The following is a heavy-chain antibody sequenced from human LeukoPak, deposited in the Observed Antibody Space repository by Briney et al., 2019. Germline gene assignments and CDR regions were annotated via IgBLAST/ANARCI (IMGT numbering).Heavy chain of an antibody. D-gene: IGHD6-13*01. Sequence: PGGSLRLSCAASGFTFSDYYMSWVRPAPGKGLEWVSYISSSGSTIYYADSVKGRFTISRDNAKNSLSLKMNSLRAEDTAVYYCATRPWGAAGPYYYYMEVWGKVTTVTVA. CDR1: GFTFSDYY. V-gene: IGHV3-11*04. CDR3: ATRPWGAAGPYYYYMEV. J-gene: IGHJ6*03. CDR2: ISSSGSTI.